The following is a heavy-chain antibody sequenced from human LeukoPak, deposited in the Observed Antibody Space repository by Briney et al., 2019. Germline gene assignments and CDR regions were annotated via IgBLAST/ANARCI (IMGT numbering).Heavy chain of an antibody. CDR2: ISPYSGNT. Sequence: ASVKVSCKASGYTFTGYYMHWVRQAPGQGLEWMGWISPYSGNTNYAQKFQGRVTMTTDTSTHTAYMDLRSLRSDDAAIYYCARGGSSGWYTRGAFDIWGQGTVVTVSS. D-gene: IGHD6-19*01. J-gene: IGHJ3*02. V-gene: IGHV1-18*04. CDR3: ARGGSSGWYTRGAFDI. CDR1: GYTFTGYY.